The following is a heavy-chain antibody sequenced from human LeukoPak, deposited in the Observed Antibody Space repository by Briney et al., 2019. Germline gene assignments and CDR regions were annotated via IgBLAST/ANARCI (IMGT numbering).Heavy chain of an antibody. CDR1: GGSISSTNW. D-gene: IGHD6-19*01. CDR3: ALGWYVDY. CDR2: IYYSGST. V-gene: IGHV4-39*01. Sequence: SETLSLTCAVSGGSISSTNWWSWVRQPPGKGLEWIGSIYYSGSTYYNPSLKSRVTISVDTSKNQFSLKLSSVTAADTAVYYCALGWYVDYWGQGTLVTVSS. J-gene: IGHJ4*02.